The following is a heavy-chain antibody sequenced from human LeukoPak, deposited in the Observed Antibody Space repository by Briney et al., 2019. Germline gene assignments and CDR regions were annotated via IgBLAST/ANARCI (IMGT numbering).Heavy chain of an antibody. CDR2: IYADGTT. CDR1: GFTVSTYY. D-gene: IGHD5-18*01. V-gene: IGHV3-53*01. Sequence: GGSLRLSCAASGFTVSTYYMSWVRQAPGKGLEWVSVIYADGTTYYADSVKGRFTISRDNSKNTLYLQMNSLRAEDTVVYYCARDSGYIHDYWGQGTLVAVSS. J-gene: IGHJ4*02. CDR3: ARDSGYIHDY.